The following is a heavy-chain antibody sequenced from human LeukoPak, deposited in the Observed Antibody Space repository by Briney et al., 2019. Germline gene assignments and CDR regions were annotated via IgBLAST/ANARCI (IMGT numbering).Heavy chain of an antibody. CDR2: ISAYNGNT. V-gene: IGHV1-18*01. CDR3: CSLDYYGSGSYYPLPRN. D-gene: IGHD3-10*01. J-gene: IGHJ4*02. CDR1: GYTFTSYG. Sequence: ASVKVSCKASGYTFTSYGISWVRQAPGRGLEWMGWISAYNGNTNYAQKLQGRVTMTTDTSTSTAYMELRSLRSDDTAVYYCCSLDYYGSGSYYPLPRNWGQGTLVTVSS.